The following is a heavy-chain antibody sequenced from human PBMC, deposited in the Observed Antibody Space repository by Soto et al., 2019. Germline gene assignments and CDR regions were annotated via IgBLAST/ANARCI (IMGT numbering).Heavy chain of an antibody. D-gene: IGHD3-3*01. CDR2: ISSSGRRT. V-gene: IGHV3-23*01. J-gene: IGHJ4*02. CDR1: GFTFANFG. CDR3: AKVAKSGVVIEHFDS. Sequence: GGSLRLSCGGSGFTFANFGMGWVCQAPGKGLDWVSGISSSGRRTYYADSVKGRFTISRDNSKSTLYLQMDSLRADDTAVYYCAKVAKSGVVIEHFDSWGQGTLVTVSS.